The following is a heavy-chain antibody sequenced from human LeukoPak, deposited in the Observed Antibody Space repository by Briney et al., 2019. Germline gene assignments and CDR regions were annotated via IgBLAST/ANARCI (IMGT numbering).Heavy chain of an antibody. V-gene: IGHV5-51*01. CDR2: IYPDDSDT. J-gene: IGHJ3*02. CDR1: GGRSTKFW. D-gene: IGHD3-3*02. CDR3: ARRSPIYDAFDI. Sequence: GGSLQIPCEGSGGRSTKFWIGWVGQLPGKGLELMGIIYPDDSDTRYSPSSQGQVTISADKSISTAYLQWSSLTASDTALYYCARRSPIYDAFDIWGQGTMVTVSS.